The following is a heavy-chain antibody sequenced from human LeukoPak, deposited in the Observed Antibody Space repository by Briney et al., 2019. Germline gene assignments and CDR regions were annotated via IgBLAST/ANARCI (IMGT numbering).Heavy chain of an antibody. CDR1: GXTFSSYA. J-gene: IGHJ4*02. V-gene: IGHV3-23*01. Sequence: PGGSLRLSCAASGXTFSSYAXNXVXXAPXXXXXXXSAISGSGXSTYXADSVKGRFTISRDNSKNTLYLQMNSLRADDTAXYYCAKSSGYDTPFNWGQGTLVTVSS. D-gene: IGHD5-12*01. CDR3: AKSSGYDTPFN. CDR2: ISGSGXST.